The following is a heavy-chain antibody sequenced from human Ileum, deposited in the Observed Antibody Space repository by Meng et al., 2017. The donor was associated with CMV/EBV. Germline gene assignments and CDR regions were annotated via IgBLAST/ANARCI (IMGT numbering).Heavy chain of an antibody. CDR2: IYYSGST. Sequence: SETLSLTCTVPGGSIISSSYYWGWIRQPPGRGLEWIGSIYYSGSTYYTPSLKSRVTISVDTSKNQFSLKLSSVTAADTAVYYCARHRSYDSRPLDALDIWGQGTMVTVSS. D-gene: IGHD3-22*01. V-gene: IGHV4-39*01. CDR3: ARHRSYDSRPLDALDI. CDR1: GGSIISSSYY. J-gene: IGHJ3*02.